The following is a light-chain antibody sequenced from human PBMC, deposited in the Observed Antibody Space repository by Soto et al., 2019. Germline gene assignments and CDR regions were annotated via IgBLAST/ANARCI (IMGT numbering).Light chain of an antibody. CDR1: SSNIGSNY. J-gene: IGLJ2*01. V-gene: IGLV1-47*01. Sequence: QSVLTQPPSASGTPGQRVTISCSGSSSNIGSNYVYWYQQLPGTAPKLLIYRDNQRPSGVPDRFSGSKSGTSASLAISVLRSEDEAEYYCAAWDDSLSGQVVFGGGTKLTVL. CDR3: AAWDDSLSGQVV. CDR2: RDN.